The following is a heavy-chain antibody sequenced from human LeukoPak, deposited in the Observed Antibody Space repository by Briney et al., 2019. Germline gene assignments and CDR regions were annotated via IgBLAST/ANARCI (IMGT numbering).Heavy chain of an antibody. V-gene: IGHV3-9*01. J-gene: IGHJ4*02. D-gene: IGHD6-19*01. Sequence: GGSLRLSCAASGFTFDDYAMHWVRQAPGKGLEWVSGISWNSGSIDYADSVKGRFTISRDNAKNSLYLQMNSLGAEDTALYYCAKGGSIAVAGTLDYWGQGTLVTVSS. CDR3: AKGGSIAVAGTLDY. CDR1: GFTFDDYA. CDR2: ISWNSGSI.